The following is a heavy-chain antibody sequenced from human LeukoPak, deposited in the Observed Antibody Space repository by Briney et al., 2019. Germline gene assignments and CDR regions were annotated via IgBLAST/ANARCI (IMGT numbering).Heavy chain of an antibody. CDR2: ISGSGGST. CDR3: AKPLGYCSGGSCSYYYYGMDV. CDR1: RFTFSSYV. J-gene: IGHJ6*02. V-gene: IGHV3-23*01. Sequence: PGGSLRLSCAASRFTFSSYVMSWVRQAPGKGLEWVSAISGSGGSTYYADSVKGRFTISRDNSKNTLYLQMNSLRAKDTAVYYCAKPLGYCSGGSCSYYYYGMDVWGQGTTVTVSS. D-gene: IGHD2-15*01.